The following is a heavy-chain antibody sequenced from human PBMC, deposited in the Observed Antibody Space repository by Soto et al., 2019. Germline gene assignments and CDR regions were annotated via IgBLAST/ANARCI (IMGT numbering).Heavy chain of an antibody. D-gene: IGHD6-13*01. CDR1: GYTFTSYY. Sequence: QVQLVQSGAEVKKPGASVKVSCKASGYTFTSYYMHLVRQAPGQGLEWLVIINPSGGSTSYAQKLQGRVTLTRDTSTSTVYMELSSLISEDTAVYYCARVGLVSGSSPFDDWGQGTMVTVSS. CDR2: INPSGGST. J-gene: IGHJ4*02. CDR3: ARVGLVSGSSPFDD. V-gene: IGHV1-46*01.